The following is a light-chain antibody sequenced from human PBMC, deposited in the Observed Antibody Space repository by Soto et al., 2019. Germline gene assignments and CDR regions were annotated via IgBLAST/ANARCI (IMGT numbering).Light chain of an antibody. V-gene: IGLV2-11*01. CDR1: SSDVGAYNY. Sequence: QAALTQPPSVSGSPGQSVTISCTGTSSDVGAYNYVSWYKQHPAKAPKLMIYDVTKRPSGVPDRFSGSKSDNTASLSISRLEAEDEADYYCCSYAGTYHFVFGTGTKLTVL. CDR3: CSYAGTYHFV. J-gene: IGLJ1*01. CDR2: DVT.